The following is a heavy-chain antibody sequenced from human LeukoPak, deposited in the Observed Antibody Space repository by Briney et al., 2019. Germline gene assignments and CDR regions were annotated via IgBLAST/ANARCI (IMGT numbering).Heavy chain of an antibody. CDR2: ISGSGDSI. D-gene: IGHD3-16*01. J-gene: IGHJ4*02. CDR3: ARDKEYRIMITFGGVIAFDY. CDR1: GFTFSSYR. Sequence: GGSLRLSCAASGFTFSSYRMNWVRQAPGKGLEWVSYISGSGDSIYYADSVKGRFTMSRDNAKNSLYLQMNSLRAEDTAVYYCARDKEYRIMITFGGVIAFDYWGQGTLVTVSS. V-gene: IGHV3-48*01.